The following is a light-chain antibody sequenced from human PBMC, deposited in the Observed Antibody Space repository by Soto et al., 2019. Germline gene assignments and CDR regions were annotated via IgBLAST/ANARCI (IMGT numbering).Light chain of an antibody. Sequence: EIVLTQSPGTLSLSPGERATLSCRASQSVRGNYLAWYQQKPGQAPRLLISGASSRASGIPDRFSGSGSGTDFTLTISRLEPDDFAVYYCQQYGFSLRTFGQGSKVAI. J-gene: IGKJ1*01. CDR3: QQYGFSLRT. CDR1: QSVRGNY. CDR2: GAS. V-gene: IGKV3-20*01.